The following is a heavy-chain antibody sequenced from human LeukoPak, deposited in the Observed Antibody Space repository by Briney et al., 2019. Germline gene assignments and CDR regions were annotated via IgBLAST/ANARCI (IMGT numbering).Heavy chain of an antibody. CDR3: ARDTPKGYQLLFGWFDP. V-gene: IGHV3-21*01. J-gene: IGHJ5*02. CDR1: GFTFSSYS. D-gene: IGHD2-2*01. CDR2: ISSSSSYI. Sequence: GGSLRLSCAASGFTFSSYSTNWVRQAPGKGLEWVSSISSSSSYIYYADSVKGRFTIPRDNAKNSLYLQMNSLRAEDTAVYYCARDTPKGYQLLFGWFDPWGQGTLVTVSS.